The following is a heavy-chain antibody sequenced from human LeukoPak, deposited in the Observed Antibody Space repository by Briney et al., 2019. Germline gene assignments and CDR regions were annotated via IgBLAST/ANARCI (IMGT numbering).Heavy chain of an antibody. CDR2: IYYSGST. D-gene: IGHD3-3*01. CDR1: GGSISGYY. Sequence: SETLSLTCTVSGGSISGYYWSWIRQPPGKGLEWIGYIYYSGSTNYNPSLKSRVTISVDTSKNQFSLKLSSVTAADTAVYYCARAGGYYGYFDYWGQGTLVTVSS. V-gene: IGHV4-59*01. J-gene: IGHJ4*02. CDR3: ARAGGYYGYFDY.